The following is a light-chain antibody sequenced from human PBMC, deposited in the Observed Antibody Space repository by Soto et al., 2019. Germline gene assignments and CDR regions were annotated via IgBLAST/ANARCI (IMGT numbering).Light chain of an antibody. CDR2: EAS. CDR1: QSLTRN. V-gene: IGKV3-15*01. CDR3: QQYNNWPPYT. Sequence: EIVLTQSPATLSVSPGERVALSCRASQSLTRNLAWYQQKPGQAPRLLIYEASTRATGIPGRFSGSGAGKEYTLTIRSLQSEDFAVYYCQQYNNWPPYTLRQGTKVDIK. J-gene: IGKJ2*01.